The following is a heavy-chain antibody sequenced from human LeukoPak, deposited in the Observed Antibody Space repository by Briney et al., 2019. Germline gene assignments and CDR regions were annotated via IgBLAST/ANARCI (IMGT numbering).Heavy chain of an antibody. CDR1: GFTFYDYA. CDR2: ISGDGGST. Sequence: GGSLRLSCAASGFTFYDYAMHWVRHAPGKGLEWVSLISGDGGSTYYADSVKGRFTISRDNSKNSLYLQMNSLRTEDTASYYCAKESYYGMDVWGQGTTVTVSS. V-gene: IGHV3-43*02. J-gene: IGHJ6*02. CDR3: AKESYYGMDV.